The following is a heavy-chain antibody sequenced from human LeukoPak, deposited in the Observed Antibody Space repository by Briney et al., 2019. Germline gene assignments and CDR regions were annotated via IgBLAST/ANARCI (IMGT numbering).Heavy chain of an antibody. J-gene: IGHJ4*02. D-gene: IGHD3-22*01. CDR1: GGSISSGRYH. CDR2: IYYSGST. V-gene: IGHV4-31*03. Sequence: SETLSLTCTVSGGSISSGRYHWSWIRQHPGKGLEWIGYIYYSGSTYYNPSLKSRVTISVDTSKNQFSLKLTSVTAADTAVYYCARGGYYDSSGYGTAWGQGTLVTVSS. CDR3: ARGGYYDSSGYGTA.